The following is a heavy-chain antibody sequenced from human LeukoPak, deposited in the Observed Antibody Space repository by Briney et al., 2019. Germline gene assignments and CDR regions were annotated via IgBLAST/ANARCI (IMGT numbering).Heavy chain of an antibody. CDR3: ARDGAGYCSGGSCSAYCGGDCSGAFDI. CDR1: GFPVSSNY. V-gene: IGHV3-53*01. J-gene: IGHJ3*02. Sequence: PGGSLRLSCAASGFPVSSNYMSWVRQAPGKGLEWVSVIYSGGSTYYADSVKGRFTISRDNSKNTLYLQMNSLRAEDTAVYYCARDGAGYCSGGSCSAYCGGDCSGAFDIWGQGTMVTVSS. CDR2: IYSGGST. D-gene: IGHD2-15*01.